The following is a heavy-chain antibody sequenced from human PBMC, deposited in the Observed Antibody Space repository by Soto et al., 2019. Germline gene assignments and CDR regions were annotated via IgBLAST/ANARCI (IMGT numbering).Heavy chain of an antibody. Sequence: GASVKVSCKASGGTFSSYTISWVRQAPGQGLEWMGRIIPILGIANYAQKFQGRVTITADKSTSTAYMELSSLRSEDTAVYYCARDPPPSEMDYGDYDARPDYWGQGTLVTVSS. D-gene: IGHD4-17*01. V-gene: IGHV1-69*04. CDR1: GGTFSSYT. J-gene: IGHJ4*02. CDR3: ARDPPPSEMDYGDYDARPDY. CDR2: IIPILGIA.